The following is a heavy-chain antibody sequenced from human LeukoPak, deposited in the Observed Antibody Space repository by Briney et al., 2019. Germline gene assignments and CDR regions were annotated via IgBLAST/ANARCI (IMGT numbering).Heavy chain of an antibody. J-gene: IGHJ4*02. CDR2: IYTSGST. D-gene: IGHD2-2*03. CDR3: ARDGYCSSTSCSLDYFDY. V-gene: IGHV4-4*07. CDR1: GGSISSYY. Sequence: SETLSLTCTVSGGSISSYYWSWIRQPAGKGLEWIGRIYTSGSTNYNPSLKSRVTMSVDTSKNQFSLNLSSVTAADTAVYYCARDGYCSSTSCSLDYFDYWGQGTLVTVSS.